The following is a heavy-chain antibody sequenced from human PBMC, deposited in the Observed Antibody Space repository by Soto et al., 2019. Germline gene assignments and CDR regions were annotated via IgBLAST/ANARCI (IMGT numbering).Heavy chain of an antibody. V-gene: IGHV1-69*02. CDR3: AGAPGIAVAADY. CDR1: GGTFSSYT. D-gene: IGHD6-19*01. CDR2: IIPILGIA. J-gene: IGHJ4*02. Sequence: QVQLVQSGAEVKRPGSSVKVSCKASGGTFSSYTISWVRQAPGQGLEWMGRIIPILGIANYAQKFQGRVTITADKATSTAYMELSSLRSEDTAVYCCAGAPGIAVAADYWGQGTLVTVSS.